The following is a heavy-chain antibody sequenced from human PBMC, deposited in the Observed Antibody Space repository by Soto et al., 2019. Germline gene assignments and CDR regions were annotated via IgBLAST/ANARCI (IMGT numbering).Heavy chain of an antibody. D-gene: IGHD3-22*01. CDR2: IYHSGNI. J-gene: IGHJ4*02. V-gene: IGHV4-30-2*01. Sequence: SETLSLTCAVSGGSISSGGYSWSWIRQPPGKGLEWIGYIYHSGNIYYNPSLKSRVTISVDRSKNQFSLKLSSVTAADTAVYYCARGSYYYDSSGYFDYWGQGTLVTVSS. CDR3: ARGSYYYDSSGYFDY. CDR1: GGSISSGGYS.